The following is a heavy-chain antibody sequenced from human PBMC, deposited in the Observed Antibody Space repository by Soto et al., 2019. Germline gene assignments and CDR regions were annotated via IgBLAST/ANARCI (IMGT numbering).Heavy chain of an antibody. V-gene: IGHV3-21*01. Sequence: GSLRLSCAASGFTFSSYSMNWVRQAPGKGLEWVSSISSSSSYIYYADSVKGRFTISRDNAKNSLYLQMNSLRAEDTAVYYCARDLTAAGIVFDYWGQGTLVTVSS. CDR2: ISSSSSYI. CDR3: ARDLTAAGIVFDY. J-gene: IGHJ4*02. CDR1: GFTFSSYS. D-gene: IGHD6-13*01.